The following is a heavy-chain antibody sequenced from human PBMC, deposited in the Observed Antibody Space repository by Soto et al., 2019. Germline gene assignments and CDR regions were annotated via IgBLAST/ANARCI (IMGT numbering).Heavy chain of an antibody. D-gene: IGHD2-21*01. J-gene: IGHJ4*02. Sequence: GGSVRLSCAASGFTFSSYWMSWVRQAPGKGLEWVANIKQDGSEKYYVDSVKDRFTISRDNAKNSLYLQMNSLRAEDTAVYYCARDGSEITFHRVWGQGTLVTVSS. V-gene: IGHV3-7*03. CDR2: IKQDGSEK. CDR1: GFTFSSYW. CDR3: ARDGSEITFHRV.